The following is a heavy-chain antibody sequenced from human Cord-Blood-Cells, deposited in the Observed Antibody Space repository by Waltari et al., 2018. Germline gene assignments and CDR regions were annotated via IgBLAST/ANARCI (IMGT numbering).Heavy chain of an antibody. D-gene: IGHD7-27*01. J-gene: IGHJ4*02. CDR1: GFTFSSSW. CDR2: IKQERSET. CDR3: ARSQELGTLDY. Sequence: EVQLVESGGGLVQPGGPLSLSCAASGFTFSSSWMSWVRQAPGEEMEWVANIKQERSETDYVDSVKGRFTISRDNAKNSLYLQMNSLRAEDTSVYYCARSQELGTLDYWGQGTLVNVSS. V-gene: IGHV3-7*01.